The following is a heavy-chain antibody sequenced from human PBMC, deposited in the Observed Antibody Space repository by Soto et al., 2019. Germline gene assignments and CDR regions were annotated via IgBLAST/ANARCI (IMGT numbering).Heavy chain of an antibody. J-gene: IGHJ4*02. CDR3: ARSGNWYFDY. CDR2: IYYSGTT. Sequence: SETLSLTCTVSGGAISSSRHYWGWIRQPPGKGLEWIGSIYYSGTTYYNPSLKSRVTVSLDTSKNQFALKLSSVTAADTAVYYCARSGNWYFDYWRQGTLVT. CDR1: GGAISSSRHY. V-gene: IGHV4-39*01. D-gene: IGHD1-1*01.